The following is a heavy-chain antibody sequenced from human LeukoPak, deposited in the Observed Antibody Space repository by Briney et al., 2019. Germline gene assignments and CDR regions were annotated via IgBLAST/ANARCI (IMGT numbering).Heavy chain of an antibody. CDR2: IYASGSS. CDR1: GGSISDYY. CDR3: ARRYYFDSSRAFDI. V-gene: IGHV4-4*07. Sequence: SETLSLTCTVSGGSISDYYWSWIRQPAGKGLEWIGRIYASGSSNYNPSLNSRVTMSVDTSKNQFSLRLSSVTAADTAVYYCARRYYFDSSRAFDIWGQGTMATVSS. D-gene: IGHD3-22*01. J-gene: IGHJ3*02.